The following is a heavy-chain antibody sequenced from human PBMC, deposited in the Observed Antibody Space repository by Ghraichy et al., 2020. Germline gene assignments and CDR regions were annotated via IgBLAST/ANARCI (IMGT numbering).Heavy chain of an antibody. CDR3: TRGLGSYYNL. V-gene: IGHV3-48*03. CDR2: TSSNGAAK. Sequence: GGSLRLSCEVSGFNVKNYEMTWVRQAPGKGLEWVSSTSSNGAAKYYADSVEGRFSISKDNANNSLYLQMNSLRAEDTAVYYCTRGLGSYYNLWGQGTLVTVSS. CDR1: GFNVKNYE. D-gene: IGHD3-10*01. J-gene: IGHJ4*02.